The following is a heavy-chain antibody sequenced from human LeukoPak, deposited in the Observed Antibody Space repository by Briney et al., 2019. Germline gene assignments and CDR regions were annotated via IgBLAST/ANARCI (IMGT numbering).Heavy chain of an antibody. CDR3: ARDFHVRLYDSGGYSY. CDR2: IYTGGGR. CDR1: GFTVSSYY. D-gene: IGHD3-22*01. J-gene: IGHJ4*01. V-gene: IGHV3-53*01. Sequence: GGSLRLSCAASGFTVSSYYMNWVRQAPGKELEWVSVIYTGGGRYYADSVKGRFTISRDNARNSLYLQMDSLRAGDTAVYYCARDFHVRLYDSGGYSYWGHGTLVTVSS.